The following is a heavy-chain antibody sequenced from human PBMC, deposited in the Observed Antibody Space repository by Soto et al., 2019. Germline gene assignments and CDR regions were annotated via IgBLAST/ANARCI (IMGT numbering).Heavy chain of an antibody. CDR1: GGSISNSRYF. D-gene: IGHD2-2*01. CDR3: ARHVPLGYCTTTNCYALAWFDP. Sequence: TSETLSLTCTVSGGSISNSRYFWGWIRQPPGKGLEWIGSIYYSGTTFYNPSLKSRVTISVETSKNQFSLKLSSVTAADTAVYYCARHVPLGYCTTTNCYALAWFDPWAREPWSPSPQ. J-gene: IGHJ5*02. CDR2: IYYSGTT. V-gene: IGHV4-39*01.